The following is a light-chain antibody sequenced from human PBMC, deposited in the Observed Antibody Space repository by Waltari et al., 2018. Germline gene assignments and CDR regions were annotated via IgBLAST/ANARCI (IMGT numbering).Light chain of an antibody. CDR2: DVS. CDR1: QSVANY. J-gene: IGKJ4*01. CDR3: QQRNKWPVT. Sequence: DIVLTQSPATLSLSPGERATLSCRASQSVANYLAWYQQKPGQAPRLLIYDVSNRATDIPARFSGSGFATDFTLNISDLKPEDIAVYYCQQRNKWPVTFGGGTKVEIK. V-gene: IGKV3-11*01.